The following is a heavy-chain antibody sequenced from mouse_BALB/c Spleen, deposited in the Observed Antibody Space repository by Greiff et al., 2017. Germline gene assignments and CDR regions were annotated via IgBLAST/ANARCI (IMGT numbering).Heavy chain of an antibody. Sequence: VQLQQSGAELAKPGASVKMSCKASGYTFTSYWMHWVKQRPGQGLEWIGYINPSTGYTEYNQKFKDKATLTADKSSSTAYMQLSSLTSEDSAVYYCARGFITTVVAHFDYWGQGTTLTVSS. CDR1: GYTFTSYW. J-gene: IGHJ2*01. D-gene: IGHD1-1*01. CDR3: ARGFITTVVAHFDY. CDR2: INPSTGYT. V-gene: IGHV1-7*01.